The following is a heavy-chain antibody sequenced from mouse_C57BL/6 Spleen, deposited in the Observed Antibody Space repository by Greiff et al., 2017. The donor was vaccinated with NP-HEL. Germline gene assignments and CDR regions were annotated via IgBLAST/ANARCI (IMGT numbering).Heavy chain of an antibody. CDR3: ARPFITTVPSYWYFDV. CDR2: ILPGSGST. J-gene: IGHJ1*03. Sequence: VQLQQSGAELMKPGASVKLSCKATGYTFTGYWIEWVKQRPGHGLEWIGEILPGSGSTNYNEKFKGKATFTADTSSNTANMQLSSLTTEDSAIYYCARPFITTVPSYWYFDVWGTGTTVTVSS. V-gene: IGHV1-9*01. CDR1: GYTFTGYW. D-gene: IGHD1-1*01.